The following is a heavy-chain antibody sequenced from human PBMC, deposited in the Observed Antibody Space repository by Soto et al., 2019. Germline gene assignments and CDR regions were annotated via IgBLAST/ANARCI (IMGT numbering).Heavy chain of an antibody. CDR2: ISSSSSTI. Sequence: PGGSLRLSCAASGFTFSSYSMNWVRQAPGKGLEWVSYISSSSSTIYYADSVKGRFTISRDNAKNSLYLQMNSLRAEDTAVYYCARDLGKRYMDVWGKGTTVTVSS. D-gene: IGHD7-27*01. V-gene: IGHV3-48*01. CDR3: ARDLGKRYMDV. J-gene: IGHJ6*03. CDR1: GFTFSSYS.